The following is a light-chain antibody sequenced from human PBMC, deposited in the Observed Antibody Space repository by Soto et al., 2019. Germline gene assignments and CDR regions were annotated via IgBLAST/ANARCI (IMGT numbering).Light chain of an antibody. J-gene: IGKJ1*01. V-gene: IGKV3D-15*01. CDR1: QSVSGN. CDR3: QRYDSLRT. Sequence: EVVMTQSPATLSVSPGEGATLSCRASQSVSGNLAWYQQKPGQAPRLLIYGASTRATGIPDRFSGSGSGTDFPPTISRLEPEDFAMYYCQRYDSLRTFGQGTKVDIK. CDR2: GAS.